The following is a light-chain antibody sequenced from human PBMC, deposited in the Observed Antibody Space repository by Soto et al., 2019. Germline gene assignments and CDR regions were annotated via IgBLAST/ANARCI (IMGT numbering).Light chain of an antibody. CDR3: QQYGGGPLFT. CDR1: QTITTY. J-gene: IGKJ3*01. V-gene: IGKV3-11*01. CDR2: DAT. Sequence: EVVLTQSPATLSLSPGERATLSSRASQTITTYLAWYQQRPGQAPRLLMYDATNRASGVPARFSGSKSGTDFTLTNSSLQPEDFAVYFCQQYGGGPLFTFGPGTRVDFK.